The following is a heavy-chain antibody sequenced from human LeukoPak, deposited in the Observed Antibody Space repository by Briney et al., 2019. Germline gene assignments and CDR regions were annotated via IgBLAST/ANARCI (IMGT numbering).Heavy chain of an antibody. D-gene: IGHD2-15*01. CDR2: IYHSGST. Sequence: SETLSLTCTVSGGSISSSSYYWGWIRQPPGKGLEWIGSIYHSGSTYSNPSLKSRVTISVDTSKNQFSLKLSSVTAADTAVYYCARDLFSYTTLRYFDYWGQGALVTVSS. V-gene: IGHV4-39*02. CDR3: ARDLFSYTTLRYFDY. CDR1: GGSISSSSYY. J-gene: IGHJ4*02.